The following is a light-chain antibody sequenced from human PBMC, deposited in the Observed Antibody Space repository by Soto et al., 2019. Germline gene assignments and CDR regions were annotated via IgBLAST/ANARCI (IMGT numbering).Light chain of an antibody. CDR2: GAS. V-gene: IGKV3-20*01. Sequence: EIVLTQSPGTLSLSPGERATLSCRASQSFSSSYLAWYQQKPGQAPRLLIYGASSRATGITDRFSGSGSGTDFTLTISRLEPEDFAVYYCQYYGSSPVTFGPGTKVDIK. CDR3: QYYGSSPVT. J-gene: IGKJ3*01. CDR1: QSFSSSY.